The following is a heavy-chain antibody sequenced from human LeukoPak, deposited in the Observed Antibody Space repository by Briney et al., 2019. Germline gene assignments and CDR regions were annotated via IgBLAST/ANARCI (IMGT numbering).Heavy chain of an antibody. D-gene: IGHD2-8*01. CDR2: IVVGSGNT. Sequence: GASVKVSCKASGFTFISSAMQWVRQARGQRLEWIGWIVVGSGNTNYAQKFQERVTITRDMSTSTAYMELSRLRSDDTAVYYCARDKGYCTNGVCLGSNWFDPWGQGTLVTVSS. CDR3: ARDKGYCTNGVCLGSNWFDP. CDR1: GFTFISSA. V-gene: IGHV1-58*02. J-gene: IGHJ5*02.